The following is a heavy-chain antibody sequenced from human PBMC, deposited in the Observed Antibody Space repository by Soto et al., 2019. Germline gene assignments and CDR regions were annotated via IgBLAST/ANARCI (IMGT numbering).Heavy chain of an antibody. J-gene: IGHJ5*01. Sequence: SETLSLTCTVSGGSISDDSYWSWIRQTPGKGLEWIGYIYHTGNTYYNPSLRSRVSISVDKSKSQFSLKLISVTAADTAVYFCARDEYQLLSPVSWFDSWGQGTLVTVSS. D-gene: IGHD2-2*01. CDR3: ARDEYQLLSPVSWFDS. CDR1: GGSISDDSY. V-gene: IGHV4-30-4*01. CDR2: IYHTGNT.